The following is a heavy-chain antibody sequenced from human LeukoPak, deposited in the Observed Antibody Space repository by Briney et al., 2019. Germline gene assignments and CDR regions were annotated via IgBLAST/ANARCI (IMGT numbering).Heavy chain of an antibody. CDR2: IYYSGST. J-gene: IGHJ3*02. CDR1: GGSISSSSYY. CDR3: ARALDDFWSGLGAFDI. D-gene: IGHD3-3*01. Sequence: SETLSLTCTVSGGSISSSSYYWGWIRQPPGKGLEWIGSIYYSGSTYYNPSLKSRVTISVDTSKNQFSLKLSSVTAVDTAVYYCARALDDFWSGLGAFDIWGQGTMVTVSS. V-gene: IGHV4-39*01.